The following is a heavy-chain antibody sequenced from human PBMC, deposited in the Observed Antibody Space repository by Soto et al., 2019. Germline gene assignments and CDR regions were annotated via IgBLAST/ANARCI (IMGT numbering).Heavy chain of an antibody. D-gene: IGHD3-3*01. CDR3: PKGHDYDFWRGPNV. CDR2: ISYDGSNK. V-gene: IGHV3-30*18. J-gene: IGHJ6*02. Sequence: QVQLVESGGGVVQPGRSLRLSCAASGFTFSSYGMHWVRQAPGKGLEWVAVISYDGSNKYYADSVKGRFTISRDNSKNTLYLQMKSLRAEDTGVYYCPKGHDYDFWRGPNVWGQGTTVTVSS. CDR1: GFTFSSYG.